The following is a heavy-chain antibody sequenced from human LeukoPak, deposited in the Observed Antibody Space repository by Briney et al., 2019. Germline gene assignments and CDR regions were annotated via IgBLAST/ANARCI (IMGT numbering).Heavy chain of an antibody. D-gene: IGHD3-10*01. J-gene: IGHJ5*02. Sequence: PSQTLSLTCTVSGGSISSGDYYWSWIRQPPGKGLEWIGYIYYSGSTYYNPSLKSRVTISVDTSKNQFYLKLSSVTAADTAVYYCARLMVRGVRLDPWGQGTLVTVSS. V-gene: IGHV4-30-4*01. CDR1: GGSISSGDYY. CDR3: ARLMVRGVRLDP. CDR2: IYYSGST.